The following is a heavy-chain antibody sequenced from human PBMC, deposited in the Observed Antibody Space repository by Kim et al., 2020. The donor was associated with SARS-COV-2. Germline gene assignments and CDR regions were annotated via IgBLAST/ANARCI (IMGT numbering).Heavy chain of an antibody. V-gene: IGHV3-30*04. CDR1: GFTFSSYA. CDR3: ARSRGGGYNGRDYWVQDTRHTLPSESTQRPPVPPRAPCASSISGGTAARGCLVKEYF. D-gene: IGHD5-12*01. CDR2: ISYDGSNK. J-gene: IGHJ1*01. Sequence: GGSLRLSCAASGFTFSSYAMHWVRQAPGKGLEWVAVISYDGSNKYYADSVKGRFTISRDNSKNTLYLQMSSLRAEDTAVYYCARSRGGGYNGRDYWVQDTRHTLPSESTQRPPVPPRAPCASSISGGTAARGCLVKEYF.